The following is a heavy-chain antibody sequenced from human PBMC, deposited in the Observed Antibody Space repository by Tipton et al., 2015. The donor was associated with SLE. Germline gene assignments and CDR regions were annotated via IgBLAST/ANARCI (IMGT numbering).Heavy chain of an antibody. D-gene: IGHD3-10*01. CDR2: ISANNGDT. Sequence: QVQLVQSGAEVKKPGASVKVSCKASGYTFTNYGISWVRQAPGQGLEWMGWISANNGDTKYAQRFQGRVTMTTDTSTSTAYMELRSLRPEDTAVYYCARESYYGSGSLGYWGQGTLVTVS. V-gene: IGHV1-18*01. J-gene: IGHJ4*02. CDR1: GYTFTNYG. CDR3: ARESYYGSGSLGY.